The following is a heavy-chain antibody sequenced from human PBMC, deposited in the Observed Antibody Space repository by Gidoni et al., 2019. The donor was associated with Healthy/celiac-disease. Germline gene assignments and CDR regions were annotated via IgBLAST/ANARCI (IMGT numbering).Heavy chain of an antibody. V-gene: IGHV3-21*01. CDR2: IISSSSYI. CDR1: GSTFSSYS. J-gene: IGHJ1*01. D-gene: IGHD3-10*01. CDR3: ARDEYPFGSGSYYNDKYFQH. Sequence: EVQLVESGGGLVKPGGYLRLSCAASGSTFSSYSMTWVRQAPGQGLEWVSSIISSSSYIYYAYSVKGRFTISRDNAKTSLYLQMNSLRAEDTAVYYCARDEYPFGSGSYYNDKYFQHWGQGTLVTVSS.